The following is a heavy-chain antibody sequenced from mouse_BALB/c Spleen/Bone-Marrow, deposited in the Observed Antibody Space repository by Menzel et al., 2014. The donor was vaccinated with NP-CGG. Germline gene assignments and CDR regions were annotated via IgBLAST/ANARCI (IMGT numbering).Heavy chain of an antibody. V-gene: IGHV2-9*02. Sequence: VKLQESGPGLVAPSQSLSITCTVSGISLTSYGVHWVRQPPGKGLEWLGVIWAGGSTNYNSALMSRLSISKDNSESQVFLKMNSLQTDDTAMYYCARDLYYDYDEGFAYWGQGTLVTVSA. CDR1: GISLTSYG. J-gene: IGHJ3*01. D-gene: IGHD2-4*01. CDR3: ARDLYYDYDEGFAY. CDR2: IWAGGST.